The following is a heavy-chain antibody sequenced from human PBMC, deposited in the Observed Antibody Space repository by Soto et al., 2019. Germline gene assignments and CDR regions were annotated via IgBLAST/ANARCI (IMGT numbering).Heavy chain of an antibody. Sequence: QVQLVESGGGVVQPGRSLRLSCAASGFTFSSYAMHWVRQAPGKGLEWVAVISYDGSNKYYADSVKGRFTISRDNSKNTLYLQMNSLRAEDTAVYYCARVGLVGATTHWGQGTLVTVSS. V-gene: IGHV3-30-3*01. CDR3: ARVGLVGATTH. J-gene: IGHJ4*02. CDR2: ISYDGSNK. CDR1: GFTFSSYA. D-gene: IGHD1-26*01.